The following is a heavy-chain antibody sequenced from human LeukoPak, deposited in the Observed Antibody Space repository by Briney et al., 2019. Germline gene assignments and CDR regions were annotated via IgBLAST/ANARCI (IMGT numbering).Heavy chain of an antibody. CDR3: ARDFVSY. CDR1: GFTVSSNY. J-gene: IGHJ4*02. V-gene: IGHV3-53*01. CDR2: MYSGGNT. Sequence: PGGSLRLSCAASGFTVSSNYMTWVRQAPGLGLEWVSVMYSGGNTYYADSVKGRFTISRDSSKNTLYLQMNSLRAEDTAVYYCARDFVSYWGQGTLVTVSS. D-gene: IGHD2-15*01.